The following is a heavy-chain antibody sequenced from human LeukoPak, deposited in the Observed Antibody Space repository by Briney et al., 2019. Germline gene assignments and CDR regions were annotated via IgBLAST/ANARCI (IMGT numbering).Heavy chain of an antibody. CDR3: ARAAAGTEGHAFDI. J-gene: IGHJ3*02. V-gene: IGHV3-33*01. CDR1: GFTFSSYG. D-gene: IGHD6-13*01. Sequence: GGSLRLSCAASGFTFSSYGMHWVRQAPGKGLEWVAVTWYDGSNKYYADPVKGRFTISRDNSKKTLYLQMNSLRAEDTAVYYCARAAAGTEGHAFDIWGQGTMVTVSS. CDR2: TWYDGSNK.